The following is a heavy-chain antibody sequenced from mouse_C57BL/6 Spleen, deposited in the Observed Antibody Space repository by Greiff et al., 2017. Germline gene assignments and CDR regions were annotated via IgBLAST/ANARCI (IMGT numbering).Heavy chain of an antibody. V-gene: IGHV1-55*01. Sequence: QVQLQQPGAELVKPGASVKMSCKASGYTFTSYWITWVKQRPGQGLEWIGDIYPGSGSTNYNEKFKSKATLTVDTSSSTAYMQLRSLTSEDSAVYYWARYDNGSSHWYFDVWGTGTTVTVSS. D-gene: IGHD1-1*01. CDR2: IYPGSGST. CDR3: ARYDNGSSHWYFDV. CDR1: GYTFTSYW. J-gene: IGHJ1*03.